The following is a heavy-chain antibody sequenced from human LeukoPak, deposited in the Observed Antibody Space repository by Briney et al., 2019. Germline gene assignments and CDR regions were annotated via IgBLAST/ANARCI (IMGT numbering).Heavy chain of an antibody. CDR2: MNPNSGNT. Sequence: ASVKVSCKASGYTFTSYDINWVRQATGQGLEWMGWMNPNSGNTGYAQKFQGRVTITRNTPISTAYMELSSLRSEDTAVYYCARGDLRFSNSGYYMDVWGKGTTVTVSS. CDR3: ARGDLRFSNSGYYMDV. D-gene: IGHD3-3*01. V-gene: IGHV1-8*03. J-gene: IGHJ6*03. CDR1: GYTFTSYD.